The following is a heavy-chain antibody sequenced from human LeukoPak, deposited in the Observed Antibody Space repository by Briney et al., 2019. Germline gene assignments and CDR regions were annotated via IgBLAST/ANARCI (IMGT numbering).Heavy chain of an antibody. J-gene: IGHJ4*02. V-gene: IGHV1-69*13. CDR2: IIPIFGTA. CDR3: ARRPLDYGNFDY. CDR1: GGTFSTYA. Sequence: SVKVSCKASGGTFSTYAITWVRQAPGQGLEWMGGIIPIFGTANYAQKFQGRVTITADESTSTAYMELSSLRSENTAVYYCARRPLDYGNFDYWGQGTLVTVSS. D-gene: IGHD4-17*01.